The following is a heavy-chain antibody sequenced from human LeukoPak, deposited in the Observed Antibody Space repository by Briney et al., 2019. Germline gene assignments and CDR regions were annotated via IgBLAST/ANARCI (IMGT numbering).Heavy chain of an antibody. Sequence: GGSLRLSCAASGFTFSSNGMHWVRQAPGKGLEWVAVIWYDGSKKYYADSVKGRFTISRDNSKNTLYLQMNRLKTEDTAVYYCARDWGGQWDLLLGTFDISGQGTMVTVSS. CDR3: ARDWGGQWDLLLGTFDI. V-gene: IGHV3-33*01. D-gene: IGHD1-26*01. J-gene: IGHJ3*02. CDR1: GFTFSSNG. CDR2: IWYDGSKK.